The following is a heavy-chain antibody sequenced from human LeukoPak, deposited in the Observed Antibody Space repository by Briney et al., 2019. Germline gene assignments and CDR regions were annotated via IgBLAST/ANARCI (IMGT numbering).Heavy chain of an antibody. D-gene: IGHD5-24*01. CDR1: GGTFSSYA. CDR3: AGGALEMATILAY. J-gene: IGHJ4*02. V-gene: IGHV1-69*05. CDR2: IIPIFGTA. Sequence: GSSVKVSCKASGGTFSSYAISWVRQAPGQGLEWMGGIIPIFGTANYAQKFQGRVTITTDESTSTAYMELSSLRSEDTAVYYCAGGALEMATILAYWGQGTLVTVSS.